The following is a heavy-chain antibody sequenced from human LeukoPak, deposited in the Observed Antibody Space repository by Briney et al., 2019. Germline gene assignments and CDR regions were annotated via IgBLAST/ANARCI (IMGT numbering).Heavy chain of an antibody. Sequence: GGSLRLSRAASGFTFSSYSMNWVRQAPGKGLEWVSSISSSSSYIYYADSVKGRFTISRDNAKNSLYLQMNSLRAEDTAVYYCARGGIAAAPYWGQGTLVTVSS. V-gene: IGHV3-21*01. CDR1: GFTFSSYS. J-gene: IGHJ4*02. D-gene: IGHD6-13*01. CDR3: ARGGIAAAPY. CDR2: ISSSSSYI.